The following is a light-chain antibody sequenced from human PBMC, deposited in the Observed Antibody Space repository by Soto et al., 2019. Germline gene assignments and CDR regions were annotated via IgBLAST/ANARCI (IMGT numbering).Light chain of an antibody. Sequence: EILMTQSPASLSVSAGEGATLSCRASQSVSSKLAWYQQKPGQAHRLLIYGASSRATGIQDRFSGSGSGTDFTLTIRRLEPEDFAVYYCQQYGSSLWTFGQGTKVDIK. CDR1: QSVSSK. CDR3: QQYGSSLWT. J-gene: IGKJ1*01. V-gene: IGKV3-20*01. CDR2: GAS.